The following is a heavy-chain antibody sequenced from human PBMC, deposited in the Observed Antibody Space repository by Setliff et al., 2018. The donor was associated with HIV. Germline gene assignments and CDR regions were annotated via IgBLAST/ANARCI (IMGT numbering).Heavy chain of an antibody. CDR3: ARLVTYNYDSSAYYPDS. Sequence: ASVKVSCKASGGTFSSYGLSWVRQAPGQGLEWMGIIDPSGGSTNYAQKLQGRVTMTRDTSTSTVYMEVSSLRSDDTAVYYCARLVTYNYDSSAYYPDSWGQGTLVTVSS. CDR1: GGTFSSYG. J-gene: IGHJ4*02. V-gene: IGHV1-46*04. CDR2: IDPSGGST. D-gene: IGHD3-22*01.